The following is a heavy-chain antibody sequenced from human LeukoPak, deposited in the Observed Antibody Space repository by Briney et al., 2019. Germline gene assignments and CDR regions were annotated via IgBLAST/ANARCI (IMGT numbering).Heavy chain of an antibody. J-gene: IGHJ4*02. CDR3: ARESLSYSSGFDY. Sequence: PSETLSLTCTVSGGSISSGGYHWSWIRRHPGKGLEWIGYIYYSGSTYYNPSLKSRVTISVDRSKNQFSLKLSSVTAADTAVYYCARESLSYSSGFDYWGQGTLVTVSS. D-gene: IGHD6-19*01. CDR1: GGSISSGGYH. V-gene: IGHV4-31*03. CDR2: IYYSGST.